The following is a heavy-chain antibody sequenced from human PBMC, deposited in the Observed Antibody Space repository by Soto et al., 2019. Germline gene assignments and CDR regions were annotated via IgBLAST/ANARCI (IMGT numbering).Heavy chain of an antibody. CDR2: IYYGGSA. CDR1: GGSISTNCDF. Sequence: SETLSLPCPLSGGSISTNCDFWAWIRQPPGKGLEWIGTIYYGGSAYYNPSLKSRVTMSVATSKNQFSLKVNSVIAADTARYDCARATSTNWFDAWGQGTLVTVSS. CDR3: ARATSTNWFDA. V-gene: IGHV4-39*01. J-gene: IGHJ5*02.